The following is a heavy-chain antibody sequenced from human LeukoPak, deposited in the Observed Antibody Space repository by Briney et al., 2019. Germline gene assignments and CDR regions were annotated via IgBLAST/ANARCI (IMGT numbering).Heavy chain of an antibody. CDR2: IYTSGST. CDR1: GGSISSYY. J-gene: IGHJ4*02. V-gene: IGHV4-4*07. D-gene: IGHD6-6*01. Sequence: SETLSLTCTVSGGSISSYYWRWIRQPAGKGLEWIGRIYTSGSTNYNPSLKSRVTMSVDTSKNQFSLKLSSVTAADTAVYYCARGAGYSSSGHPYYFDYWGQGTLVTVSS. CDR3: ARGAGYSSSGHPYYFDY.